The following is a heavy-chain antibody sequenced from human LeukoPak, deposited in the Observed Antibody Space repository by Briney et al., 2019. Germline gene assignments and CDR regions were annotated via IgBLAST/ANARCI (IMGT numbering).Heavy chain of an antibody. CDR1: GGSISSGSYY. J-gene: IGHJ4*02. D-gene: IGHD7-27*01. Sequence: PSQTLSLTCTVSGGSISSGSYYWGWIRQPPGKGLEWIGSIYYSGSTYYNPSLKSRVTISVDTSKNQFSLKLSSVTAADTAVYYCARHPWGSIDYWGQGTLVTVSS. CDR2: IYYSGST. CDR3: ARHPWGSIDY. V-gene: IGHV4-39*01.